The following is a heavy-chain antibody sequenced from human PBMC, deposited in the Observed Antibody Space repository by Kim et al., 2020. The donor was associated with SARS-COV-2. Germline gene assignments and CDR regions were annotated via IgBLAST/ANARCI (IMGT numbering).Heavy chain of an antibody. V-gene: IGHV3-30*07. J-gene: IGHJ6*02. CDR3: ARLDLWFGELYYYYGMDV. Sequence: KGRFTISRDNSKNTLYLQMNSLRAEDTAVYYCARLDLWFGELYYYYGMDVWGQGTTVTVSS. D-gene: IGHD3-10*01.